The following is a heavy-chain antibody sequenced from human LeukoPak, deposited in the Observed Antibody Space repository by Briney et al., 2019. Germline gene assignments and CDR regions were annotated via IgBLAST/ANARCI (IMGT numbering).Heavy chain of an antibody. CDR2: INPNGGVT. V-gene: IGHV1-2*06. CDR1: GGTFSSYA. D-gene: IGHD3-3*01. CDR3: ARERKITVFGVACDY. Sequence: GSSVKVSCKASGGTFSSYAISWVRQAPGQGLEWMGRINPNGGVTNYAQNYQGRVTMTSDTSISTAYMELSRLRSDDTAVYYCARERKITVFGVACDYWGQGTLVTVSS. J-gene: IGHJ4*02.